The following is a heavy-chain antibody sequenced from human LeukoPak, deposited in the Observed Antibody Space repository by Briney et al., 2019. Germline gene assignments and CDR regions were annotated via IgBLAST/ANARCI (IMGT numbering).Heavy chain of an antibody. Sequence: GGSLRLSCAASGFTLTNYAMSWVRQAPGKGLEWVSSINPSSGNTYYADSVKGRFTIFGDNSKNTLYLQMNSLRAEDTAVYYCAKEHMAAAVYYFDYWGQGTLVTVSS. J-gene: IGHJ4*02. D-gene: IGHD2-15*01. CDR2: INPSSGNT. CDR3: AKEHMAAAVYYFDY. V-gene: IGHV3-23*01. CDR1: GFTLTNYA.